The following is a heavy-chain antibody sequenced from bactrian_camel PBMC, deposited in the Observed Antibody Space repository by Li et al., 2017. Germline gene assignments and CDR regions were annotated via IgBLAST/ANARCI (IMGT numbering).Heavy chain of an antibody. D-gene: IGHD1*01. CDR1: GYDYSPNYMV. CDR2: IYRSGRS. CDR3: SANGEGLYCEAAGLGY. J-gene: IGHJ4*01. Sequence: HVQLVESGGGSVQAGGSLRLSCAASGYDYSPNYMVMGWSRQSPGKQREDIAAIYRSGRSFYADSVKGRFTISQDDSTNTLYLEMNNLKPDDTALYYCSANGEGLYCEAAGLGYRGQGTQVTVS. V-gene: IGHV3S53*01.